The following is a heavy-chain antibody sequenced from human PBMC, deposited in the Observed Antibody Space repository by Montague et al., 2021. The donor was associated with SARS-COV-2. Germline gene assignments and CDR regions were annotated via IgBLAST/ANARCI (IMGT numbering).Heavy chain of an antibody. CDR3: ASGIYPSGSYYNRYYYGLNI. V-gene: IGHV4-34*01. CDR1: GGSLSGYY. J-gene: IGHJ6*02. CDR2: INHSANT. Sequence: SETLSLTCAVYGGSLSGYYWSWIRQPPEKGLEWIGEINHSANTKYNPSLKSPVTISIDTSKNQFSLEMTSVTAADTATYYCASGIYPSGSYYNRYYYGLNIWGPGTTVIVSS. D-gene: IGHD3-10*01.